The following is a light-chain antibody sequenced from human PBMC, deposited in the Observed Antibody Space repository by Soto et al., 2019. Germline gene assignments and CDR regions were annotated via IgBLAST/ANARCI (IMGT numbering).Light chain of an antibody. V-gene: IGLV1-51*02. CDR1: SSNIGNNY. J-gene: IGLJ7*01. CDR3: GTWDSSLSAV. CDR2: ENN. Sequence: QSVLTQPPSVSAAPGQKVTISCSGSSSNIGNNYVTWYQQLPGTDPKLLIYENNKRPSGIPDRFSGSKSGTSATLGITGLQTGDEADYYCGTWDSSLSAVFGGGTQLTVL.